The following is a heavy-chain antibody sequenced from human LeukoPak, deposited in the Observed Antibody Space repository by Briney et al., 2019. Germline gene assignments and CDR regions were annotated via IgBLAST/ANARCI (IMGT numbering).Heavy chain of an antibody. V-gene: IGHV3-48*04. J-gene: IGHJ4*02. CDR1: GFTFSSYS. Sequence: GGSLRLSCAVSGFTFSSYSMSWVRQAPGKGLEWVSYISSSGSTIYYADSVKGRFTISRDNAKNSLYLQMNSLRAEDTAVYYCARDFLFPGYYDTNWGQGTLVTVSS. D-gene: IGHD3-22*01. CDR2: ISSSGSTI. CDR3: ARDFLFPGYYDTN.